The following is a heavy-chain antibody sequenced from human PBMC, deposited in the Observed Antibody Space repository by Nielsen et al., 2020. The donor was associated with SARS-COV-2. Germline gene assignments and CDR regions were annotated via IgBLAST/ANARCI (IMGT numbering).Heavy chain of an antibody. CDR2: ISSSGSTI. V-gene: IGHV3-11*04. Sequence: GESLKISCAASGFTFSDYYMSWIRQAPGKGLEWVSYISSSGSTIYYADSVKGRFTISRDNAKNSLYLQMNSLRAENTAVYYCARGPYYYYMDVWGKGTTVTVSS. CDR3: ARGPYYYYMDV. CDR1: GFTFSDYY. J-gene: IGHJ6*03.